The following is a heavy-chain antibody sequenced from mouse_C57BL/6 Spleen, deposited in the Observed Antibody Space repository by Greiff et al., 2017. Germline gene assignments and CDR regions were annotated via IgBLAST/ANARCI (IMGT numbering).Heavy chain of an antibody. D-gene: IGHD1-1*01. Sequence: QVQLQQPGAELVRPGTSVKLSCKASGYTFTSYWMHWVKQRPGQGLEWIGVIDPSDSYTNYNQKFKGKATLTVDTSSSTAYMQLSSLTSEDSAVYYCARWHYYGSSRFFAYWGQGTLVTVSA. J-gene: IGHJ3*01. CDR2: IDPSDSYT. CDR1: GYTFTSYW. V-gene: IGHV1-59*01. CDR3: ARWHYYGSSRFFAY.